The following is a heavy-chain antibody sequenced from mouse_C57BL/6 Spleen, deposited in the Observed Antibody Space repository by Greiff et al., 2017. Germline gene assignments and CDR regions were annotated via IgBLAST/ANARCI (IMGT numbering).Heavy chain of an antibody. J-gene: IGHJ2*01. D-gene: IGHD1-1*01. CDR1: GYTFTDYY. Sequence: QVHVKQSGAELVRPGASVKLSCKASGYTFTDYYINWVKQRPGQGLEWIARIYPGSGNTNYNEKFKGKATLTAEKSSSTAYMQLSSLTSEDSAVYFCAREKGYYGSRSFGNWGKSTTLTIS. CDR2: IYPGSGNT. V-gene: IGHV1-76*01. CDR3: AREKGYYGSRSFGN.